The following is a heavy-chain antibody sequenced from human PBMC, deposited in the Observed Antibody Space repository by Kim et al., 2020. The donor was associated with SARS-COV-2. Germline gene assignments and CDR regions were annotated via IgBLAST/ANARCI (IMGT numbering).Heavy chain of an antibody. J-gene: IGHJ4*02. Sequence: VKSRITINPDTSKNQFSLQLNSVTPEDTAVYYCARVVIAVAGKGGHYFDYWGQGTLVTVSS. D-gene: IGHD6-19*01. CDR3: ARVVIAVAGKGGHYFDY. V-gene: IGHV6-1*01.